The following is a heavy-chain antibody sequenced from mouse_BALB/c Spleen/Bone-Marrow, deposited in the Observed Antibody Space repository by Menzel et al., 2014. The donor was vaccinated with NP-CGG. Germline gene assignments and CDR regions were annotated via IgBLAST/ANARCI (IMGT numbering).Heavy chain of an antibody. CDR3: TRGGNWDDFDY. V-gene: IGHV5-17*02. Sequence: DVKLQESGGGLVQPGGSRKLSCAASGFTFSSFGMHWVRQAPEKGLEWVAYISSGSSNIYYADTVKGRFTISRDNPKNTLFLQMTSLRSEDTAMYYCTRGGNWDDFDYWGQGTTLTVSS. CDR1: GFTFSSFG. D-gene: IGHD4-1*01. CDR2: ISSGSSNI. J-gene: IGHJ2*01.